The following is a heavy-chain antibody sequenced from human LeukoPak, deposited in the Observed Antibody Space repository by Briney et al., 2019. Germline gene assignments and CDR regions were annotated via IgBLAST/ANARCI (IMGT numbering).Heavy chain of an antibody. CDR1: GGSISSSNYY. CDR3: ARDVGSYSSSWSRLVDY. Sequence: PSETLSLTCTVSGGSISSSNYYWGWIRQPPGKGLEWIGSIYYSGSTYYNPSLKSRVTISVDTSKNQFSLKLSSVTAADTAVYYCARDVGSYSSSWSRLVDYWGQGTLVTVSS. V-gene: IGHV4-39*07. CDR2: IYYSGST. D-gene: IGHD6-13*01. J-gene: IGHJ4*02.